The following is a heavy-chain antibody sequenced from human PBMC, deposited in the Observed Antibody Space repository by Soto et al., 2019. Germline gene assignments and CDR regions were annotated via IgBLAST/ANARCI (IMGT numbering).Heavy chain of an antibody. CDR3: ARSSLYCSGGSCFSRGAWYYYYYMDV. J-gene: IGHJ6*03. CDR1: GGSFSGYY. D-gene: IGHD2-15*01. V-gene: IGHV4-34*01. CDR2: INHSGST. Sequence: SETLSLTCAVYGGSFSGYYWSWIRQPPGKGLEWIGEINHSGSTNYNPSLKSRVTISVDTSKNQFSLKLSSVTAADTAVYYCARSSLYCSGGSCFSRGAWYYYYYMDVWGKGTTVTVSS.